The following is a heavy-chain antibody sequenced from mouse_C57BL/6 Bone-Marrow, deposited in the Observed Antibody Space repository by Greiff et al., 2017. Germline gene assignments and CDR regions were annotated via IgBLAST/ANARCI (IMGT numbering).Heavy chain of an antibody. Sequence: EVKLQESGPELVKPGASVKISCKASGYSFTDYNMNWVKQSNGKSLEWIGVINPNSGTTSYNQKFKGKATLTVDQSSSTAYMQLNSLTSEDSAVYYCARCLITTVVANWDDDAMDYWGQGTSVTVSS. CDR1: GYSFTDYN. V-gene: IGHV1-39*01. CDR3: ARCLITTVVANWDDDAMDY. CDR2: INPNSGTT. D-gene: IGHD1-1*01. J-gene: IGHJ4*01.